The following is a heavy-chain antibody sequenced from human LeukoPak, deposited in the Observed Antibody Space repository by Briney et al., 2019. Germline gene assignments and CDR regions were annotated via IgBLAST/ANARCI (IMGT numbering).Heavy chain of an antibody. D-gene: IGHD2-21*02. CDR1: GYTFTSYD. J-gene: IGHJ4*02. CDR3: ASVLYCGADCYSGRYFFDY. V-gene: IGHV1-46*01. Sequence: GASVKVSCKASGYTFTSYDMHWVRQAPGQGLEWMGIINPSGDSTSYAQKFQGRVTMTRDTSTSTVYMELSSLRSEDTAVYYCASVLYCGADCYSGRYFFDYWGRGTLVTVSS. CDR2: INPSGDST.